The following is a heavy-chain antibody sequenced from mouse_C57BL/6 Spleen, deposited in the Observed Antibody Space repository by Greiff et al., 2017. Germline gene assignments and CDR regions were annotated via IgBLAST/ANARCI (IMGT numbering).Heavy chain of an antibody. J-gene: IGHJ3*01. CDR3: ANFYYGNYVFAY. CDR2: INPSSGYT. D-gene: IGHD2-1*01. CDR1: GYTFTSYW. Sequence: QVQLKQSGAELAKPGASVKLSCKASGYTFTSYWMHWVNQRPGQGLEWIGYINPSSGYTKYNQKFKDKATLTADKSSSTAYMQLSSLTYEDSAVYYCANFYYGNYVFAYWSQGTLVTVSA. V-gene: IGHV1-7*01.